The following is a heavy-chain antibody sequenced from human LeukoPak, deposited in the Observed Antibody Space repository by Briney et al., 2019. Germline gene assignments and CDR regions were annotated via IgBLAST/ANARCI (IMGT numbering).Heavy chain of an antibody. Sequence: ASVKVSCKASGYTFTSYGISWVRQAPGQGLEWMGWISAYNGNTNYAQKLQGRVTMTTDTSTSTAYMELSSLRSEDTAVYYCARSTGTDYYYGMDVWGQGTTVTVSS. V-gene: IGHV1-18*01. CDR2: ISAYNGNT. J-gene: IGHJ6*02. CDR3: ARSTGTDYYYGMDV. D-gene: IGHD2-8*02. CDR1: GYTFTSYG.